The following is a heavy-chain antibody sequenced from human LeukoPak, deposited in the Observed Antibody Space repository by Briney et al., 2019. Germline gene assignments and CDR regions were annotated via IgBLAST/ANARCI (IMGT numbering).Heavy chain of an antibody. CDR3: ARRQRVGATSRAFDI. J-gene: IGHJ3*02. CDR2: INHSGST. D-gene: IGHD1-26*01. Sequence: SETLSLTCTVSGGSFSGYYWSWIRQPPGKGLEWIGEINHSGSTNYNPSLKSRVTISVDTSKNQFSLKLSSVTAADTAVYYCARRQRVGATSRAFDIWGQGTMVTVSS. V-gene: IGHV4-34*01. CDR1: GGSFSGYY.